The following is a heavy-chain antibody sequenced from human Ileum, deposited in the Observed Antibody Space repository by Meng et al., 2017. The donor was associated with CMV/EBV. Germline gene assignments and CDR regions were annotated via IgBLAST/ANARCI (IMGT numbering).Heavy chain of an antibody. CDR1: GFTFSSDA. Sequence: LRISCVASGFTFSSDAMNWVRQPPGKGLEWKSTISVSNGDTFYADSVKGRFTISRDNPKDTLYLRMNNLRAEDTAIYYCVKGYWLDFWGQGTLVTVSS. CDR2: ISVSNGDT. D-gene: IGHD3-22*01. CDR3: VKGYWLDF. V-gene: IGHV3-23*01. J-gene: IGHJ4*02.